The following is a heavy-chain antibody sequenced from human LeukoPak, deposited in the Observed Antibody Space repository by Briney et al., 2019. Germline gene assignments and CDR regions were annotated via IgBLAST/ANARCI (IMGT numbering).Heavy chain of an antibody. CDR3: ARVNYGDYGTDWYFDL. D-gene: IGHD4-17*01. J-gene: IGHJ2*01. V-gene: IGHV3-21*01. CDR1: GFTFSSYY. Sequence: KSGGSLRLSCAASGFTFSSYYMNWVRQAPGKGLEWVSSISSSSTYIYYADSVKGRFTISRDNAKKSLYLQMNSLRAEDTAVYYCARVNYGDYGTDWYFDLWGRGTLVTVSS. CDR2: ISSSSTYI.